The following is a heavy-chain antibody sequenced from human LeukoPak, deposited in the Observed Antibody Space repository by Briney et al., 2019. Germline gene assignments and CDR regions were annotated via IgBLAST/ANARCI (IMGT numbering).Heavy chain of an antibody. V-gene: IGHV3-30-3*02. CDR1: GFTFSSYA. CDR3: AKLPQRTIMEWYMDV. CDR2: ISYDGSNK. J-gene: IGHJ6*03. Sequence: GGSLRLSCAASGFTFSSYAMHWVRQAPGKGLEWVAVISYDGSNKYYADSVKGRFTISRDNSKNTLYLQMNSLRAEDTAVYYCAKLPQRTIMEWYMDVWGKGTTVTVSS. D-gene: IGHD3-3*01.